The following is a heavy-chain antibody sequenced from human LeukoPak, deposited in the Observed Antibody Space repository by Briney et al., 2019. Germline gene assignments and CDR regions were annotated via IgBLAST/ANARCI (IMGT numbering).Heavy chain of an antibody. CDR1: GGSISSYY. D-gene: IGHD1-26*01. CDR3: ARHLSGGTYPLDY. V-gene: IGHV4-59*08. CDR2: IYYSGTA. Sequence: SETLSLTCTVSGGSISSYYWSWIRQPPGKGLEWIGYIYYSGTATYNPSLNSRVTISVDTSKNQFSLKVSSVTAADTAMYYCARHLSGGTYPLDYWGQGTLVTVSS. J-gene: IGHJ4*02.